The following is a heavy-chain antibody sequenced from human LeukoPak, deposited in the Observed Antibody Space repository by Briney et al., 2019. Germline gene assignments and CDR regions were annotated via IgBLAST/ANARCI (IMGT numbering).Heavy chain of an antibody. V-gene: IGHV3-30*18. D-gene: IGHD6-13*01. CDR1: GFTFSSYS. CDR3: AKQTSGRDSSPDY. CDR2: ISYDGSNK. J-gene: IGHJ4*02. Sequence: GGSLRLSCAASGFTFSSYSMHWVRQAPGKGLEWVAVISYDGSNKYYADSVKGRFTISRDNSKNTLYLQMNSLGAEDTAVYYCAKQTSGRDSSPDYWGQGTLVTVSS.